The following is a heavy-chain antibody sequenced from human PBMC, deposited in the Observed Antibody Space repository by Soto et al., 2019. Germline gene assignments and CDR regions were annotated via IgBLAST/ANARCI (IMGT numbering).Heavy chain of an antibody. Sequence: GASVKVSCKASGYTFTSYAMHWVRQAPGQRLEWMGWINAGNGHTKYSQNFQGRVTITRDTSASTAYMELSSLRSEDTAIYYCANTVHLAAAAPPFDYWGQGTLVTVSS. D-gene: IGHD6-13*01. CDR3: ANTVHLAAAAPPFDY. CDR1: GYTFTSYA. V-gene: IGHV1-3*01. CDR2: INAGNGHT. J-gene: IGHJ4*02.